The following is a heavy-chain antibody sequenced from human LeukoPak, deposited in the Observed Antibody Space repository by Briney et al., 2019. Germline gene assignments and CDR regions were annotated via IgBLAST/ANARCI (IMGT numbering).Heavy chain of an antibody. CDR3: ASRYDSSGYSYFDY. D-gene: IGHD3-22*01. J-gene: IGHJ4*02. CDR1: GGSFSGYY. V-gene: IGHV4-34*01. Sequence: PSETLSLTCAVYGGSFSGYYWSWIRQPPGKGLEWIGEINHSGSTNYNPSLKSRVTISVDTSKNQFSLKLSSVTAADTAVYYCASRYDSSGYSYFDYWGQGTLVTASS. CDR2: INHSGST.